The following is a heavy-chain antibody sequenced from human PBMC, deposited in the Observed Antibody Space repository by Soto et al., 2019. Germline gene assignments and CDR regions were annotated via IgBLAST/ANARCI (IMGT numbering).Heavy chain of an antibody. CDR1: GASITYGAYS. J-gene: IGHJ4*02. Sequence: SETLSLTCTVSGASITYGAYSWSWIRQTPGKGLEWIGYINHLETTFYNPSFESRLTLSIDRTKNQFSLNLKSMSAADRAVYFCDRGGGFDSFDYWGQGILVTVYS. V-gene: IGHV4-30-2*01. D-gene: IGHD3-10*01. CDR3: DRGGGFDSFDY. CDR2: INHLETT.